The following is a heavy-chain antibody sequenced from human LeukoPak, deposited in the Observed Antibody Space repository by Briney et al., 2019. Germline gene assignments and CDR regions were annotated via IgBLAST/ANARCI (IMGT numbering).Heavy chain of an antibody. CDR3: ARGRDDFWSGYYSDFDY. D-gene: IGHD3-3*01. J-gene: IGHJ4*02. V-gene: IGHV1-2*02. CDR1: GYTFTGYY. Sequence: ASVKVSCKASGYTFTGYYMHWARQAPGQGLEWMGWINPNSGGTNYAQKFQGRVTMTRDTSISTAYMELSRLRSDDTAVYYCARGRDDFWSGYYSDFDYWGQGTLVTVSS. CDR2: INPNSGGT.